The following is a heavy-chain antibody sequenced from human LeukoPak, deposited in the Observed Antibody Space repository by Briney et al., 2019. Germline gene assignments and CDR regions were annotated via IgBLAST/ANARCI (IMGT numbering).Heavy chain of an antibody. V-gene: IGHV3-21*01. CDR2: ISSSSYI. Sequence: GGSLRLSCAASGFTFSSYSMNWVRQAPGKGLEWVSSISSSSYIYYADSVKGRFTISRDNAKNSLYLQMNSLRAEDTAVYYCARKRRNIVATNLDYWGQGTLVTVSS. CDR3: ARKRRNIVATNLDY. D-gene: IGHD5-12*01. J-gene: IGHJ4*02. CDR1: GFTFSSYS.